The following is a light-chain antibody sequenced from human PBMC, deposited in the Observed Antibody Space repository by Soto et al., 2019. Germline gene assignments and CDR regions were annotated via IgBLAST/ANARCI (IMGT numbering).Light chain of an antibody. CDR1: QSVSSN. CDR3: QQYNNWPSFT. Sequence: EIVLTQSPGTLSLSPGARATLSCRASQSVSSNFLAWYRQKPGQAPRLLIYGASTRATGIPARFSGSGSGTEFTLTISSLQSEDFAVYYCQQYNNWPSFTFGPGTKVDIK. V-gene: IGKV3-15*01. J-gene: IGKJ3*01. CDR2: GAS.